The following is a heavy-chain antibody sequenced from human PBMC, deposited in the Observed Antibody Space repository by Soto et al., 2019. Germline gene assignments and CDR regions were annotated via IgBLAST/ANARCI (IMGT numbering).Heavy chain of an antibody. CDR1: GFTFSSYG. J-gene: IGHJ4*02. CDR2: ISYDGSNK. Sequence: GGSLRLSCAASGFTFSSYGMHWVRQAPGKGLEWVAVISYDGSNKYYADSVKGRFTISRDNSKNTLYLQMSSLRAEDTAVYYCVKDSIQLWFREFDYWGQGTLVTVSS. CDR3: VKDSIQLWFREFDY. V-gene: IGHV3-30*18. D-gene: IGHD5-18*01.